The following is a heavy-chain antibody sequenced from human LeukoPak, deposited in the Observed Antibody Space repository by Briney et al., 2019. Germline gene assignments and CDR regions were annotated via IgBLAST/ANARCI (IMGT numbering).Heavy chain of an antibody. CDR3: ARGPYYYDTKYFQH. V-gene: IGHV1-2*06. CDR1: GYTFTGYY. CDR2: INPISGGT. Sequence: GASVKGSCKASGYTFTGYYMHWVRQAPGQGLVWMGRINPISGGTNYAQKFQGRDTLTRGTSISPPHMELSRLRSDHTPVYYCARGPYYYDTKYFQHWGQGTLVTVSS. J-gene: IGHJ1*01. D-gene: IGHD3-22*01.